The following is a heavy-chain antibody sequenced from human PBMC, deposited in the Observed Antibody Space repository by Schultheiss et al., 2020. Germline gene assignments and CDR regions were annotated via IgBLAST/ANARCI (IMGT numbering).Heavy chain of an antibody. CDR3: ARDGDPFDV. Sequence: GGSLRLSCAVSGFAFSSYAMNWVRQAPGKGLEWVSGISGGGDNTYYADSVQGRFTVSRDNSKNTLYLQMNSLRAEDTAIYYCARDGDPFDVWGQGTMVTVSS. CDR1: GFAFSSYA. V-gene: IGHV3-23*01. CDR2: ISGGGDNT. J-gene: IGHJ3*01.